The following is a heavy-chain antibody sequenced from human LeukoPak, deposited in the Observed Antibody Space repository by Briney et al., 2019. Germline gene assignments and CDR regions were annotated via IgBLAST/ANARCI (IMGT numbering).Heavy chain of an antibody. D-gene: IGHD3-22*01. J-gene: IGHJ4*02. V-gene: IGHV1-2*02. CDR3: ARDPTHLYYYDSSGYCY. CDR1: GYTFTGYY. CDR2: INPNSGGT. Sequence: ASVKVSCKASGYTFTGYYMHWVRQAPGQGLEWMGWINPNSGGTNYAQKSQGRVTMTRDTSISTAYMELSRLRSDDTAVYYCARDPTHLYYYDSSGYCYWGQGTLVTVSS.